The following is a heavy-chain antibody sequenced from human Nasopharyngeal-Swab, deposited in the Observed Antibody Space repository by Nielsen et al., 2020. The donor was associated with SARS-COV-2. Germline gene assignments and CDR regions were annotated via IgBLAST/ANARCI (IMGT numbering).Heavy chain of an antibody. CDR1: GYTFINHD. CDR2: MTPNSGNT. CDR3: ARGGSSLGANLEDP. V-gene: IGHV1-8*01. J-gene: IGHJ5*02. Sequence: ASVKVSCKASGYTFINHDINWVRQSTGQGLEGMGWMTPNSGNTGYAQKFQGRVTMTRNTSTRTAYLELRSLRSEDTAVYYCARGGSSLGANLEDPWGQGTLVIVSS. D-gene: IGHD3-10*01.